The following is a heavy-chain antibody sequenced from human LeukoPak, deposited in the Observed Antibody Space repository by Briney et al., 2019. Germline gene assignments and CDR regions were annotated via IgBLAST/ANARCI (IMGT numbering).Heavy chain of an antibody. V-gene: IGHV4-39*07. Sequence: KASETLSLTCTVSGGSISSSSYYWGWIRQPPGKGLGWIGSIYYSGSTNYNPSLKSRVTISVDTSKNQFSLKLSSVTAADTAVYYCARDRRDIFSGWYRHYYMDVWGKGTTVTVSS. J-gene: IGHJ6*03. D-gene: IGHD6-19*01. CDR2: IYYSGST. CDR3: ARDRRDIFSGWYRHYYMDV. CDR1: GGSISSSSYY.